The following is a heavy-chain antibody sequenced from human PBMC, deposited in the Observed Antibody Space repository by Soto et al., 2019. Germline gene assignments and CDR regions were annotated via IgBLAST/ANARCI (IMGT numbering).Heavy chain of an antibody. Sequence: PSETLSLTCTVSNGSVSSGTYSWSWVRQPPGKGLEWIGYIYYSGTTYYTPSLRSRLTMSMDRANDHFSLNLTSVAAADMAVYFCARGHYYYGMDVWGQGITVTVSS. CDR1: NGSVSSGTYS. CDR3: ARGHYYYGMDV. J-gene: IGHJ6*02. V-gene: IGHV4-30-2*01. CDR2: IYYSGTT.